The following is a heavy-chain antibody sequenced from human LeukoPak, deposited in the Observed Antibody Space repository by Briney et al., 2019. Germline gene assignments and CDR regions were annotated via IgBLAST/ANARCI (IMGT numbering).Heavy chain of an antibody. V-gene: IGHV3-30*03. Sequence: GGSLRLSCAASGFTVSSNYMSWVRQAPGKGLEWVAVISNDGSNKYYADSVKGRFTISRDNSKNTLYLQMNSLRAEDTAVYYCARNSSGYYRGDDAFDIWGQGTMVTVSS. CDR1: GFTVSSNY. CDR3: ARNSSGYYRGDDAFDI. J-gene: IGHJ3*02. D-gene: IGHD3-22*01. CDR2: ISNDGSNK.